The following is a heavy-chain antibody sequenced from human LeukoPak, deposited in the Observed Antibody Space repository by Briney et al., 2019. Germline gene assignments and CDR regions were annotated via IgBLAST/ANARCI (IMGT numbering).Heavy chain of an antibody. CDR1: GFTFRTYA. CDR2: ISTDGSNK. Sequence: GGSLRPSCTVSGFTFRTYAMHWVRQAPGKGLEWVAVISTDGSNKYYADSVKGRFTISRDNSKNTLYLQMNSLRAEDTAVYYCASISSGYHLMSWGQGTLVTVSS. V-gene: IGHV3-30-3*01. CDR3: ASISSGYHLMS. J-gene: IGHJ5*02. D-gene: IGHD3-22*01.